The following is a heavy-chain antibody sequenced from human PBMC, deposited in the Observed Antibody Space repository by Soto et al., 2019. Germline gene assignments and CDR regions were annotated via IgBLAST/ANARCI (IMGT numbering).Heavy chain of an antibody. J-gene: IGHJ4*02. CDR1: GFSVTSHY. Sequence: GGSLRLSCVVSGFSVTSHYMNWVRQAPGKGLEWVSIIYTGDNRNYADSVRGRFTISRDNSENTLYLQMDRLTVEDTAVYFCARSSGWNRRDYWGLGTLVTVSS. V-gene: IGHV3-66*01. CDR2: IYTGDNR. D-gene: IGHD3-22*01. CDR3: ARSSGWNRRDY.